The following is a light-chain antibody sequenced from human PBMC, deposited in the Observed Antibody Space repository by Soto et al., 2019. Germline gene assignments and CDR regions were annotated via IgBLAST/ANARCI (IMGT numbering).Light chain of an antibody. CDR1: QTISGR. J-gene: IGKJ1*01. V-gene: IGKV1-5*03. Sequence: DIIMSWYTYTLSASVGDIFPITCRASQTISGRLAWYQLKPGKAPKILIYKASTLKSGVPSRLSGSSSGTDFTLTISRLTPDDFATYYCQQYDNHSTFGQGTKVDIK. CDR2: KAS. CDR3: QQYDNHST.